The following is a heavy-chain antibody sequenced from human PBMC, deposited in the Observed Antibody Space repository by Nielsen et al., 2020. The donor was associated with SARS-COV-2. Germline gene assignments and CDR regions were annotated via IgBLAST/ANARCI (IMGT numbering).Heavy chain of an antibody. CDR3: ARHPFYCSSTSCNEFWFDP. CDR2: IYYSGST. D-gene: IGHD2-2*01. CDR1: GGSISSSSYY. V-gene: IGHV4-39*01. J-gene: IGHJ5*02. Sequence: SETLSLTCTVSGGSISSSSYYWGWIRQPPGKGLEWIGSIYYSGSTYYNPSLKSRVTISVDTSKNQFSLKLSSVTAADTAVYYCARHPFYCSSTSCNEFWFDPWGQGTLVTVSS.